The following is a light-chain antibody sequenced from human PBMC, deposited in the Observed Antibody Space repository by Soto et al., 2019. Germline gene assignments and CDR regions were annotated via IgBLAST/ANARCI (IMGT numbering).Light chain of an antibody. CDR3: QQGSNWYT. V-gene: IGKV3-11*01. CDR2: DTS. J-gene: IGKJ2*01. CDR1: QSVDRY. Sequence: EIVLTQSPATLSLSPGDRATLSCRASQSVDRYLAWYQEKPGQAPRLLIYDTSDRATGIPDRFSGSGSGTDFTLTISSLEPEDFAVYYCQQGSNWYTFXQGTKVDIK.